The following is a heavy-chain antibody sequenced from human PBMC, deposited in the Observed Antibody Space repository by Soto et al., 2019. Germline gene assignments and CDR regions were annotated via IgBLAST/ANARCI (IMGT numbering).Heavy chain of an antibody. Sequence: SDTLSLTCTVSGGSISSDCWTWVRQPPGKGLEWLGYICHSGSTNYNPSLKSRVTVSIDTSKSQFFLKLSSVTAADTAMYYCARGPYGDYGYGFDYWGQGTLVTVS. J-gene: IGHJ4*02. V-gene: IGHV4-59*01. CDR2: ICHSGST. D-gene: IGHD4-17*01. CDR3: ARGPYGDYGYGFDY. CDR1: GGSISSDC.